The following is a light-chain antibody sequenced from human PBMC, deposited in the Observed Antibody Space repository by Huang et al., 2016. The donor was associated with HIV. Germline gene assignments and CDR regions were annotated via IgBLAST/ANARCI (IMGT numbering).Light chain of an antibody. V-gene: IGKV3-15*01. CDR3: QHYNNWPYT. CDR1: QSVNSN. CDR2: GAS. Sequence: EIEMTQSTATLSVSPGERATLSCRASQSVNSNLAWYQQKPGQAPRLLIFGASTRATGIPARCSGSGSGTEFTLTISSLQSEDFAVYYCQHYNNWPYTFGQGAKVEI. J-gene: IGKJ2*01.